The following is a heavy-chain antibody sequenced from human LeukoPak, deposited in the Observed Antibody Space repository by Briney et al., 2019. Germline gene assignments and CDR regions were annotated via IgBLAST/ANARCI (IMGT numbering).Heavy chain of an antibody. CDR1: GGSISSYY. D-gene: IGHD2-2*01. V-gene: IGHV4-59*01. CDR3: ARSPKYQLLSGWFDP. CDR2: IYYSGST. Sequence: SETLSLTCTVSGGSISSYYWSWIRQPPGKGLEWIGYIYYSGSTDYNPSLKSRVTISVDTSKNQFSLKLSSVTAADTAVYYCARSPKYQLLSGWFDPWGQGTLVTVSS. J-gene: IGHJ5*02.